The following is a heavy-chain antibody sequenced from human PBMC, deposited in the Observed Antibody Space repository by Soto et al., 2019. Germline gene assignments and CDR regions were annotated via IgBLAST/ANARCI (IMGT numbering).Heavy chain of an antibody. V-gene: IGHV1-69*06. CDR2: IIPSFGST. CDR3: ARPLEGGYSGNDLHYYYYYGMDV. J-gene: IGHJ6*02. D-gene: IGHD5-12*01. CDR1: GGTLSSHA. Sequence: QVQLVQSGAEVKKPGSSVKVSCRASGGTLSSHAVSWVRQAPGHGLEWMGGIIPSFGSTKYAQKFQGRVTITVDKSTNTAYMELSSLRSEDTAVYYCARPLEGGYSGNDLHYYYYYGMDVWGQGTTVTVSS.